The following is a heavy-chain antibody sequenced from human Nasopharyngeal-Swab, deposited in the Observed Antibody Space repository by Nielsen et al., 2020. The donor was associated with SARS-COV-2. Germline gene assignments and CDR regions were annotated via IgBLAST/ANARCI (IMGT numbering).Heavy chain of an antibody. CDR2: INIEGGTT. D-gene: IGHD1-26*01. Sequence: GGSLRLSCAASDFPFTNYWMHWVRQAPGKGLVWISRINIEGGTTFYADSVKGRFTISRDNAKNSLYLQMNSLRAEDTAVYYCARDGDYSGWELTDYWGQGTLVTVSS. J-gene: IGHJ4*02. V-gene: IGHV3-74*01. CDR3: ARDGDYSGWELTDY. CDR1: DFPFTNYW.